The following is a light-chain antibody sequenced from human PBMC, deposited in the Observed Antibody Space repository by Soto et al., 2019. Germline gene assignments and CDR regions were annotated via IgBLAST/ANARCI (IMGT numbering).Light chain of an antibody. V-gene: IGKV1-9*01. J-gene: IGKJ4*01. CDR1: QGISSY. CDR3: QQYGSSLT. Sequence: IQLTQSPSCLSASVGDRVTITCRASQGISSYLAWYQQKPGKAPKLLIYAASTLQSGVPSRFSGSGSGTDFTLTISRLEPEDFAVYYCQQYGSSLTFGGGNKVDIK. CDR2: AAS.